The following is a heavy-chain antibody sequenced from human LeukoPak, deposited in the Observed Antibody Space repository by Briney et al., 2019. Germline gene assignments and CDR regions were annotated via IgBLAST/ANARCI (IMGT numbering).Heavy chain of an antibody. CDR1: GYTFTSYD. V-gene: IGHV1-8*01. J-gene: IGHJ6*03. CDR2: MNPNSGNT. D-gene: IGHD1-14*01. Sequence: ASVKVSCKASGYTFTSYDINWARQATGQGLEWMGWMNPNSGNTGYAQKFQGRVTMTRNTSISTAYMELSSLRSEDTAVYYCARGTGTRKRNLNYYYYYMDVWGKGTTVTVSS. CDR3: ARGTGTRKRNLNYYYYYMDV.